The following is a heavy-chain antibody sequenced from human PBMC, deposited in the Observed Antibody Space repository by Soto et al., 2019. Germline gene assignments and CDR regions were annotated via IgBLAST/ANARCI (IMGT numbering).Heavy chain of an antibody. Sequence: GGSLRLSCIASGFNFRSYDIHWVHQAPGKGLEWVSLISYDGSQKYYVDSVKGRFTMSRDTSKNTVFLEINNLRAKDTAVYYCAXEGPIVLLAPASFGWDVWGQGTTVTVSS. J-gene: IGHJ6*02. CDR2: ISYDGSQK. D-gene: IGHD2-2*01. V-gene: IGHV3-33*05. CDR1: GFNFRSYD. CDR3: AXEGPIVLLAPASFGWDV.